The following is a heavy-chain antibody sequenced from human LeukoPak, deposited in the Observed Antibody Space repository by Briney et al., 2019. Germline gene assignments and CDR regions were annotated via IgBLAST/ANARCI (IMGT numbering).Heavy chain of an antibody. Sequence: GGCLRLSCAASGFTFSSDAMSGVRQAPGQGLEWVSVVSGGGGTTFYADSVKGRFTISRDNSKNTLYLQMNSLRDDDTAVYYCANANSEYITVDYWGQGTLVTVSS. CDR3: ANANSEYITVDY. CDR2: VSGGGGTT. CDR1: GFTFSSDA. J-gene: IGHJ4*02. V-gene: IGHV3-23*01. D-gene: IGHD5-18*01.